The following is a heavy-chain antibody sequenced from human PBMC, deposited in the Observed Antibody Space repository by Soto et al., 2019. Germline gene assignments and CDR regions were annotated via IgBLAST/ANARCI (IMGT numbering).Heavy chain of an antibody. V-gene: IGHV3-48*04. CDR2: ISSSSSTI. J-gene: IGHJ3*02. Sequence: GGSLTLSCAASGFTFSSYSMNWVRQAPGKGLEWVSYISSSSSTIYYADSVKGRFTISRDNAKNSLYLQMNSLRAEDTAVYYWARGYGGNGAFDIWGQGTMVTVSS. CDR1: GFTFSSYS. D-gene: IGHD2-15*01. CDR3: ARGYGGNGAFDI.